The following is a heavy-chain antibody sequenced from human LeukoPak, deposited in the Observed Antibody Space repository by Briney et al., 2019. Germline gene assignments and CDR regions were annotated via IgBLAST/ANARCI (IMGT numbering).Heavy chain of an antibody. CDR3: ARDGYSYGYWWYFDL. Sequence: PSETLSLTCTVSGGSISSGGYYWSWIRQHPGKGLEWIGYIYYSGSTYYNPSLKSRVTISVDTSKNQFSLKLSSVTAADTAVYYCARDGYSYGYWWYFDLWGRGTLVTASS. CDR2: IYYSGST. CDR1: GGSISSGGYY. D-gene: IGHD5-18*01. J-gene: IGHJ2*01. V-gene: IGHV4-31*03.